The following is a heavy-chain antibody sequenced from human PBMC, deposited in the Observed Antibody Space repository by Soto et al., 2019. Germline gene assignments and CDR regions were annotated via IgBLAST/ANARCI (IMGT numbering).Heavy chain of an antibody. D-gene: IGHD1-26*01. Sequence: EVQLVESGGGLIQPGGSLRLSCAASGFSVSNNYMSWVRQAPGKGLEWVSVFYTGGSTYYADSVKGRFPISRDNSRNTVDLQMNSLGGEDTAVDYCAGRRGFPFDYWGQRGLVTVSS. V-gene: IGHV3-53*01. CDR3: AGRRGFPFDY. CDR1: GFSVSNNY. CDR2: FYTGGST. J-gene: IGHJ4*02.